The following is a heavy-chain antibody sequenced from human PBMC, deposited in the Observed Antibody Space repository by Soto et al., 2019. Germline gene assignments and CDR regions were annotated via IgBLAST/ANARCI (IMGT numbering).Heavy chain of an antibody. J-gene: IGHJ6*02. CDR2: IYYSGST. Sequence: SETLSLTCTVSGGSISSYYWSWIRQPPGKGLERIGYIYYSGSTNYNPSLKSRVTISVDTSKNQFSLKLSSVTAADTAVYYCARPRVERWLQFDYYYGMDVWGQGTTVTVSS. CDR1: GGSISSYY. CDR3: ARPRVERWLQFDYYYGMDV. V-gene: IGHV4-59*08. D-gene: IGHD5-12*01.